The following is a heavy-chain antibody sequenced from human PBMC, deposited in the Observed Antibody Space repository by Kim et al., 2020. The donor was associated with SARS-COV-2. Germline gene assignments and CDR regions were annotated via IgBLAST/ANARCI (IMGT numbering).Heavy chain of an antibody. Sequence: SETLSLTCTVSGGSISSSGYYWTWIRQSPGEGLEWIGSIHYSGSTYYNPSLKSRITISVDTSKNQFSLDLSSVTAADTAVYYCARRGAVAGNPVYDYWGPGTLVTVSS. V-gene: IGHV4-39*01. CDR2: IHYSGST. CDR1: GGSISSSGYY. CDR3: ARRGAVAGNPVYDY. J-gene: IGHJ4*02. D-gene: IGHD6-19*01.